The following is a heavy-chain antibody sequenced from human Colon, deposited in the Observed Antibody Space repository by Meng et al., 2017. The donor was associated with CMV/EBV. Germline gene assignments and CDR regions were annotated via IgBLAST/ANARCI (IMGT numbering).Heavy chain of an antibody. D-gene: IGHD3-10*01. CDR2: IHYSGSV. Sequence: HGEMQGAGPGLWRPSGTLSLTCPVSGFSISTHYWSWIRQSPGKGLEWIGSIHYSGSVDYNPSLRNRLIMSVDTSNNQFSLKLNSVTTADTAVYYCTERGVAYWGQGILVTVSS. V-gene: IGHV4-59*11. CDR3: TERGVAY. CDR1: GFSISTHY. J-gene: IGHJ4*02.